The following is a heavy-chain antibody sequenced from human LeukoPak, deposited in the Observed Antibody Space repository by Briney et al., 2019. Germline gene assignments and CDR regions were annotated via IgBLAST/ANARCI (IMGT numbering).Heavy chain of an antibody. Sequence: GGSLRLSCAASGFTFSSYGMHWIRQAPGKGLEWVAVIWYDGSNKYYADSVKGRCTISRDNSKNTLYLQMNSLRAEDTAVYYCAKLQFSGSYFAAFDIWGQGTMVTVSS. CDR3: AKLQFSGSYFAAFDI. J-gene: IGHJ3*02. CDR2: IWYDGSNK. V-gene: IGHV3-33*06. D-gene: IGHD1-26*01. CDR1: GFTFSSYG.